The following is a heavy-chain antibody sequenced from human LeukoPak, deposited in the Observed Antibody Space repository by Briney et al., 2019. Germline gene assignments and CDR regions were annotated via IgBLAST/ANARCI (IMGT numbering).Heavy chain of an antibody. CDR1: GGSISSSSYY. CDR3: ASQDIAAAGTGAFDI. CDR2: IYYSGST. Sequence: PSETLSLTCTVSGGSISSSSYYWGWIHQPPGKGLEWIGGIYYSGSTYYNPSLKSRVTISVDTSKNQFSLKLSSVTAADTAVYYCASQDIAAAGTGAFDIWGQGTMVTVSS. V-gene: IGHV4-39*01. D-gene: IGHD6-13*01. J-gene: IGHJ3*02.